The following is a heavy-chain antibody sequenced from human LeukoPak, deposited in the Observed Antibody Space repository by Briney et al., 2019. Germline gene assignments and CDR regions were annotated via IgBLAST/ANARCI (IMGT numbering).Heavy chain of an antibody. J-gene: IGHJ4*02. D-gene: IGHD6-13*01. Sequence: GGSLRLSCAASGYTFSSYSMNWVRQAPGKGLEWVSSISSSSYIYYADSVKGRFTISRDNAKSSLFLQMNSLRAEDTAVYYCADSSSGGYWGQGTLVTVSS. CDR3: ADSSSGGY. V-gene: IGHV3-21*01. CDR2: ISSSSYI. CDR1: GYTFSSYS.